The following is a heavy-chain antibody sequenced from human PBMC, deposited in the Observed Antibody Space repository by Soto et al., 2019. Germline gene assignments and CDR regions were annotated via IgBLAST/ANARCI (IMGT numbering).Heavy chain of an antibody. Sequence: QVQLQESGPGLVKPSETLSLTCTVSGGSISSFYWSWIRQPAGKGLEWIGRIYSGGRNNYNPSLKSLVAMSVDTSKNQFSLRLSSLTAADSALYCCARGSSRWEYWGQGTLVTVSS. D-gene: IGHD6-13*01. CDR3: ARGSSRWEY. J-gene: IGHJ4*02. CDR2: IYSGGRN. CDR1: GGSISSFY. V-gene: IGHV4-4*07.